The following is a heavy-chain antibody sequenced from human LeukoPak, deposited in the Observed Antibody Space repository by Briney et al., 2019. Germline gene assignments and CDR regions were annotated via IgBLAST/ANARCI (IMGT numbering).Heavy chain of an antibody. D-gene: IGHD6-13*01. J-gene: IGHJ4*02. CDR2: IQEDGSDK. CDR3: ARDNGIAAAGTDY. CDR1: GFTFSDYW. Sequence: GGSLRLSCAGSGFTFSDYWMSWVRQAPGKGLEWVANIQEDGSDKYYVDSVKGRFTISRDNADNSLFLQMNNLRAEDTAVYYCARDNGIAAAGTDYWGQGTLVTVSS. V-gene: IGHV3-7*01.